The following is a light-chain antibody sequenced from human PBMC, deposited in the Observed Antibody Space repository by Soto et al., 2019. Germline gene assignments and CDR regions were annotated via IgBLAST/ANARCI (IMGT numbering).Light chain of an antibody. CDR1: SGSIVSNY. Sequence: NFMLTQPHSVSESPGKTVTISCTRSSGSIVSNYVQWYQQRPGSAPTTVIYEDNQRPSGVPDRFSGSIDSSSNSASLTISGLKTEDEADYYCQSYDSSSRVFGGGTKLTVL. J-gene: IGLJ3*02. CDR2: EDN. V-gene: IGLV6-57*03. CDR3: QSYDSSSRV.